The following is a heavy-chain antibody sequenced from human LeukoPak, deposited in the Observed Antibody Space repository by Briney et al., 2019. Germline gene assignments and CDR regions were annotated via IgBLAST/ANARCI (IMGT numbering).Heavy chain of an antibody. V-gene: IGHV4-4*09. J-gene: IGHJ3*02. Sequence: PSETLSLTCTVSGGSISSYYWSWIRHPPGKGLEWIGYIYTSGSTNYNPSLKSRVTISVDTSKNQFSLKLSSVTAADTAVYYCARHGGDTIFGVVDAFDIWGQGTMVTVSS. CDR2: IYTSGST. CDR1: GGSISSYY. D-gene: IGHD3-3*01. CDR3: ARHGGDTIFGVVDAFDI.